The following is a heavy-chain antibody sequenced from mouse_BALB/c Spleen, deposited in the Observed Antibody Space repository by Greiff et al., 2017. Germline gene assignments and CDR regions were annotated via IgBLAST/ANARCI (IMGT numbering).Heavy chain of an antibody. V-gene: IGHV1-4*01. CDR2: INPSSGYT. CDR1: GYTFTSYT. CDR3: ARGSLDV. Sequence: VQRVESGAELARPGASVKMSCKASGYTFTSYTMHWVKQRPGQGLEWIGYINPSSGYTNYNQKFKDKATLTADKSSSTAYMQLSSLTSEDSAVYYCARGSLDVWGAGTTVTVSS. J-gene: IGHJ1*01.